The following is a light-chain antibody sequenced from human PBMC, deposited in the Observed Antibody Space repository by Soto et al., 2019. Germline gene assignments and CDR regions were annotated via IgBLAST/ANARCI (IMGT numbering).Light chain of an antibody. J-gene: IGLJ2*01. CDR3: GTWDSSLSSGV. V-gene: IGLV1-51*01. Sequence: QSVLTQPPSVSAAPGQKVTISCSGSSSNIGNNYVSWYQQFPGTAPKLLIYDNYKRPSGIPDRFSGSKSGTSATLGITGLQTGDEADYYCGTWDSSLSSGVFGGGTKLTV. CDR2: DNY. CDR1: SSNIGNNY.